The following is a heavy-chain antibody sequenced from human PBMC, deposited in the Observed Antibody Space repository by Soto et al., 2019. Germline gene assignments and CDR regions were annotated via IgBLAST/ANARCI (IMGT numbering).Heavy chain of an antibody. CDR3: ARDKKYGSGNNWFDP. CDR1: GGSISSGGYY. Sequence: QVQLQESGPGLVKPSQTLSLTCTVSGGSISSGGYYWSWIRQHPGKGLEWIGYIYYSGSTYYNPSVTSRVPLSVDASKNPVSLKLSSVTAADTAVYYCARDKKYGSGNNWFDPWGQGTLVTVS. V-gene: IGHV4-31*03. D-gene: IGHD3-10*01. CDR2: IYYSGST. J-gene: IGHJ5*02.